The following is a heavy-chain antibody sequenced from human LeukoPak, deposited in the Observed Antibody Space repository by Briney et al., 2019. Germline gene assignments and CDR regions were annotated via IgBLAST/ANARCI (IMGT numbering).Heavy chain of an antibody. Sequence: PGGSLRLSCAASGFTFSSYAMSWVRQAPGKGLEWVSAISGSGGSTYYADSVKGRFTISRDNSKNTLYLQMNSLRAEDTAVYYCANVPTDLPYYYMDVWGKGTTVTVSS. CDR3: ANVPTDLPYYYMDV. CDR1: GFTFSSYA. CDR2: ISGSGGST. D-gene: IGHD3-3*01. J-gene: IGHJ6*03. V-gene: IGHV3-23*01.